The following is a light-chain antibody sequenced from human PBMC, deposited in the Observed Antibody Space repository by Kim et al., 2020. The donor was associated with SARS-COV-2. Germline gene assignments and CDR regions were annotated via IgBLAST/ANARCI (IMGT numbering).Light chain of an antibody. CDR1: QDIRRY. Sequence: AAIGDRVTITCRASQDIRRYLNWYQQKPGKAPKVLIYAASTLQSGVPSRFSGSGSGTDFTLTITSLQPEDFATYYCQQTDTTPITFGQGTRLEIK. CDR3: QQTDTTPIT. V-gene: IGKV1-39*01. J-gene: IGKJ5*01. CDR2: AAS.